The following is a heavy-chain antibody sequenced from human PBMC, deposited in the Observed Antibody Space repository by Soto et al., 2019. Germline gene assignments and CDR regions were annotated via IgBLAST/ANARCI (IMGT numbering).Heavy chain of an antibody. CDR1: GFSLSTSGVG. Sequence: QITLKESGPTLVKPTQTLTLTCTFSGFSLSTSGVGVGWIRQPPGTALEWLALIYWDDDKRYSPSLKSRLTITKDTSKNQVVLTMTNMDPVDTATYYCAHSPKLLWFGDSQSDGMDVWGQGTTVTVSS. CDR2: IYWDDDK. V-gene: IGHV2-5*02. CDR3: AHSPKLLWFGDSQSDGMDV. D-gene: IGHD3-10*01. J-gene: IGHJ6*02.